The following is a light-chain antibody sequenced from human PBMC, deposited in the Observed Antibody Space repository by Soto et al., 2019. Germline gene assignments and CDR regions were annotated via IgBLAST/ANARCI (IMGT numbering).Light chain of an antibody. V-gene: IGKV3-11*01. CDR2: DAS. Sequence: EIVLTQSPATLSLSPGERATLSCRASQSVGGHLAWYQQKPGQAPRLLIYDASDRATGIPARFSGSVSETDFTLPISSLEPDDFAVYYCQQRNNWPPSITFGQGTRLEIK. J-gene: IGKJ5*01. CDR3: QQRNNWPPSIT. CDR1: QSVGGH.